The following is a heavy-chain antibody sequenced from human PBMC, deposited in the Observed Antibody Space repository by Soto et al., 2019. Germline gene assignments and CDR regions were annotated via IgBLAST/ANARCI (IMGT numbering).Heavy chain of an antibody. Sequence: GGSLRLSCAASGFTFSTYAMSWVRQAPGKGLEWVSAISRDAYDIYYADSVKGRFTISRDNSKHMLYLQMNSLRTEDTAVYYCAHPRGYGVFDAYDIWGQGAMVTVSS. CDR3: AHPRGYGVFDAYDI. V-gene: IGHV3-23*01. J-gene: IGHJ3*02. CDR2: ISRDAYDI. D-gene: IGHD4-17*01. CDR1: GFTFSTYA.